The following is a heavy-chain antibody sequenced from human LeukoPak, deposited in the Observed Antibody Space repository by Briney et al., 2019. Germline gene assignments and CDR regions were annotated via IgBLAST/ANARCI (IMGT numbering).Heavy chain of an antibody. CDR2: IRYDGSNK. CDR1: GFTFSSYG. CDR3: ARVFSESLGLSTPPLDY. V-gene: IGHV3-30*02. D-gene: IGHD3-16*02. Sequence: GGSLRLSCAASGFTFSSYGMHWVRQAPGKGLEWVAFIRYDGSNKYYAGSVKGRFTISRDNSKNTLYLQVNSLRGEDTAVYYCARVFSESLGLSTPPLDYWGQGTLVTVSS. J-gene: IGHJ4*02.